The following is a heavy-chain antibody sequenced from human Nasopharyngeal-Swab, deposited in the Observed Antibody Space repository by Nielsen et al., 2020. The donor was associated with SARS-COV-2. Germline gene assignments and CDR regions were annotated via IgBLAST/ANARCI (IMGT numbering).Heavy chain of an antibody. CDR3: AREGGTRDGFDP. CDR2: IIPILGIA. D-gene: IGHD2-15*01. CDR1: GGTFSSYA. J-gene: IGHJ5*02. V-gene: IGHV1-69*04. Sequence: SVKVSCKASGGTFSSYAISWVRQAPGQGLERMGRIIPILGIANYAQKFQGRVTITADKSTSTAYMELSSLRSEDTAVYYCAREGGTRDGFDPWGQGTLVTVSS.